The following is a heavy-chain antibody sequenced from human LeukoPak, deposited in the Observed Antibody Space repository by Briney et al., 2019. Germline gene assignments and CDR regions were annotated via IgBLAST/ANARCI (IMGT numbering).Heavy chain of an antibody. CDR2: IIPILGIA. Sequence: GASVKVSCKASGGTFGSYTISWVRQAPGQGLEWMGRIIPILGIANYAQKFQGRVTITADKSTSTAYMELSSLRSEDTAVYYCAREVDIVVVPAAHRGAFDIWGQGTMVTVSS. CDR1: GGTFGSYT. CDR3: AREVDIVVVPAAHRGAFDI. V-gene: IGHV1-69*04. D-gene: IGHD2-2*01. J-gene: IGHJ3*02.